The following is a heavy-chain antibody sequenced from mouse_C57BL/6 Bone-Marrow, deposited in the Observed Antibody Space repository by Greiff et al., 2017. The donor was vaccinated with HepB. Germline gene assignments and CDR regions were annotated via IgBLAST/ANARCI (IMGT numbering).Heavy chain of an antibody. D-gene: IGHD1-1*01. CDR1: GFTFSDFY. J-gene: IGHJ4*01. CDR3: ARDAPYYYGSSYGYYYAMDY. V-gene: IGHV7-1*01. Sequence: EVKVVESGGGLVQSGRSLRLSCATSGFTFSDFYMEWVRQAPGKGLEWIAASRNKANDYTTEYSASVKGRFIVSRDTSQSILYLQMNALRAEDTAIYYCARDAPYYYGSSYGYYYAMDYWGQGTSVTVSS. CDR2: SRNKANDYTT.